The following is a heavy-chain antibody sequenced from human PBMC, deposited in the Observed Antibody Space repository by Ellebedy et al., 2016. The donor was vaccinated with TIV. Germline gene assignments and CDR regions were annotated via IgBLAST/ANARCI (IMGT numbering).Heavy chain of an antibody. CDR3: ARVSWNYQRSFDY. D-gene: IGHD1-7*01. J-gene: IGHJ4*02. CDR2: ISAYNGNT. V-gene: IGHV1-18*01. CDR1: GYTFTSYG. Sequence: ASVKVSCKASGYTFTSYGISWVRQAPGQGLEWMGWISAYNGNTNYAQKLQGRVTMTTDTSTGTAYMELSSLRSEDTAVYYCARVSWNYQRSFDYWGQGTLVTVSS.